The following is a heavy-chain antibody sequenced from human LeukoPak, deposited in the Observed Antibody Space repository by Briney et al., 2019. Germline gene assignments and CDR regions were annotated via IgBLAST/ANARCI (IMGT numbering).Heavy chain of an antibody. CDR2: ISSNGGST. Sequence: GGSLRLSCAASGFTFNSYDIHWVRQAPGKGLEYVSAISSNGGSTYYADSVKGRFTISRDNSKNTLYLQMSSLRAEDTAVYYCVKARSSSWTHYFDYWGQGTLVTVSS. V-gene: IGHV3-64D*06. CDR3: VKARSSSWTHYFDY. J-gene: IGHJ4*02. CDR1: GFTFNSYD. D-gene: IGHD6-13*01.